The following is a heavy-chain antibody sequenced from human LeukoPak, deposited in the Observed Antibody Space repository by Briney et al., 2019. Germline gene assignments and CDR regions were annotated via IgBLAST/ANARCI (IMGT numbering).Heavy chain of an antibody. Sequence: ASVTVSCTASGYTFTSYGISWVRQAPGQGLEWMGWISAYNGNTNYAQKLQGRVTITTDTSTSTAYMELRSLRSDDTAVYYCARGLFGVVTNWFDPWGQGTLVTVSS. J-gene: IGHJ5*02. V-gene: IGHV1-18*01. D-gene: IGHD3-3*01. CDR1: GYTFTSYG. CDR3: ARGLFGVVTNWFDP. CDR2: ISAYNGNT.